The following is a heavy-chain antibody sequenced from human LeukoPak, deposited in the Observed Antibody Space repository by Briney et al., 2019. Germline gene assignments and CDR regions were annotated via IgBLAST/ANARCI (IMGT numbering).Heavy chain of an antibody. CDR2: ISAYNGNT. CDR1: GYAFINYG. V-gene: IGHV1-18*01. CDR3: AIGYYYDSSGYIDY. J-gene: IGHJ4*02. Sequence: ASVKVSCKASGYAFINYGINWVRQAPGQGLEWMGWISAYNGNTNYAQSLQGRVTMTTDTSTSTVYMEMRSLTSDDTAVYYCAIGYYYDSSGYIDYWGQGTLVTVSS. D-gene: IGHD3-22*01.